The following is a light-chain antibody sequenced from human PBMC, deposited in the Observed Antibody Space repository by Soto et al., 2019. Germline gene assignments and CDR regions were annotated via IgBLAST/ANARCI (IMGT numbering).Light chain of an antibody. CDR3: QQYGGPPPMYT. Sequence: EIVLTQSPGTLSLSPGERATLSCRASQSVSSSYLAWYQQKPGQAPRLLIYGASSRATGIPDRFSGSGSGTDVTLTISRLEPEDFAVYYCQQYGGPPPMYTLGQGTKLEVK. CDR2: GAS. V-gene: IGKV3-20*01. CDR1: QSVSSSY. J-gene: IGKJ2*01.